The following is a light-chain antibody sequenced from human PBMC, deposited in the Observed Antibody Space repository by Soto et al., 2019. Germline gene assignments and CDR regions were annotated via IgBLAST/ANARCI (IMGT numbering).Light chain of an antibody. J-gene: IGLJ1*01. V-gene: IGLV2-11*01. Sequence: QSVLTQPHSVSGSPGQSVTISCTGTSNDVGGYNYVSWYQQDPGKAPKLIIYDVNERPSGVPDRFSGSKSGNTASLTISGLQIDDEADYYCCSYAGDSTVVFGSGTKLTVL. CDR1: SNDVGGYNY. CDR2: DVN. CDR3: CSYAGDSTVV.